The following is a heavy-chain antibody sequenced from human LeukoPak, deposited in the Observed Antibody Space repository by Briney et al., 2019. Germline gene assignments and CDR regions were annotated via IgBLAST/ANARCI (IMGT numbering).Heavy chain of an antibody. CDR1: GYTFTSYG. CDR3: ARHYDILTGSLRAFDI. J-gene: IGHJ3*02. CDR2: ISAYNGNT. Sequence: ASVKVSCKASGYTFTSYGISWVRQAPGQGLEWMGWISAYNGNTNYAQKLQGRVTMTTDTSTSTAYMELRSLRSDDTAVYYCARHYDILTGSLRAFDIWGQGTMVTVSS. V-gene: IGHV1-18*01. D-gene: IGHD3-9*01.